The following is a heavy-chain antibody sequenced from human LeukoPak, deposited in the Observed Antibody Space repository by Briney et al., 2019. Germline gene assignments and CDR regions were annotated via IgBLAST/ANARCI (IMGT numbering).Heavy chain of an antibody. CDR3: ARERLKGLVDY. CDR1: GYSISSGYY. Sequence: SETQSLTCTVSGYSISSGYYWGWIRQPPGKGLEWIGSIYLSGNTYYSPSLKSRVTISVDTSKNQFSLKLSSVTAADTAVYYCARERLKGLVDYWGQGTLVTVSS. J-gene: IGHJ4*02. V-gene: IGHV4-38-2*02. CDR2: IYLSGNT. D-gene: IGHD3-16*01.